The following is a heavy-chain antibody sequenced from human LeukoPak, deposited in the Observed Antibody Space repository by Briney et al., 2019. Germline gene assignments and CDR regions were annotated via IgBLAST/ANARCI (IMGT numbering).Heavy chain of an antibody. Sequence: SETLSLTCTVSGGSISSYYWSWIRQPAGKGLEWIGRIYTSGSTNYNPSLKSRVTMSVDTSKNQFSLKLSSVTAADTAVYYCARERYYYDSSGYYWFDPWGQGTLVTVSS. CDR3: ARERYYYDSSGYYWFDP. CDR2: IYTSGST. V-gene: IGHV4-4*07. D-gene: IGHD3-22*01. J-gene: IGHJ5*02. CDR1: GGSISSYY.